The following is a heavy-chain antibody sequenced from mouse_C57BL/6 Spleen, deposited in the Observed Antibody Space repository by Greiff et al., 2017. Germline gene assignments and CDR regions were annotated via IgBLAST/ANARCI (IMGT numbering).Heavy chain of an antibody. D-gene: IGHD1-1*01. CDR3: ASSYYGSRYFDV. V-gene: IGHV2-2*01. Sequence: QVQLKESGPGLVQPSQSLSITCTVSGFSLTSYGVHWVRQSPGKGLEWLGVIWSGGSTDYNAAFISRLSISKDNSKSQVFFKMNSLQADDTAIYYCASSYYGSRYFDVWGTGTTVTVSS. CDR1: GFSLTSYG. J-gene: IGHJ1*03. CDR2: IWSGGST.